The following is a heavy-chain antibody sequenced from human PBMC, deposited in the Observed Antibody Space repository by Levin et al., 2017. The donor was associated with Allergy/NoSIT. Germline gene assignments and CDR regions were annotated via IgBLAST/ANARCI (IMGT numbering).Heavy chain of an antibody. CDR2: MYYSGGT. V-gene: IGHV4-39*01. D-gene: IGHD4-17*01. J-gene: IGHJ4*02. CDR1: GDSMSSSSYF. Sequence: KPSETLSLTCTVSGDSMSSSSYFWGWIRQPPGKGLEWLGSMYYSGGTYYNPSLKSRVTISIDTSRNQFSLNLNSVTAADTAVYYCARQSRHYGDYDHYYFDYWGQGTLLTVSS. CDR3: ARQSRHYGDYDHYYFDY.